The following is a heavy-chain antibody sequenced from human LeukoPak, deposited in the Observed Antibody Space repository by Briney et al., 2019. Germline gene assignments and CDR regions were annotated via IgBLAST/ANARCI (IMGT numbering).Heavy chain of an antibody. CDR2: IYYSGNS. V-gene: IGHV4-61*08. Sequence: SETLSLTCTVSGGSISSGGYYWSWIRQPPGKGLEWIGYIYYSGNSNYNPSLKSRVTISVDTSKNQFSLKLSSVTAADTAVYYCAGLGASGNGYLSWFDPWGQGTLVTVSS. CDR3: AGLGASGNGYLSWFDP. CDR1: GGSISSGGYY. J-gene: IGHJ5*02. D-gene: IGHD3-22*01.